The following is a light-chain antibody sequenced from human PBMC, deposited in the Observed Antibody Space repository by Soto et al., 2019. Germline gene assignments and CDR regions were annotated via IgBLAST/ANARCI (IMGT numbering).Light chain of an antibody. CDR1: SSDVGGYKY. J-gene: IGLJ1*01. Sequence: QSVLTQPRSVSGSPGQSVTISCTGTSSDVGGYKYVSWYQQKPGKAPKLIIYGVSRWPSGVPNRFSGSKSGNRASLTISGLQAEDEGDYYCCSYEGGKEVLGNGTKLTVL. CDR3: CSYEGGKEV. V-gene: IGLV2-11*01. CDR2: GVS.